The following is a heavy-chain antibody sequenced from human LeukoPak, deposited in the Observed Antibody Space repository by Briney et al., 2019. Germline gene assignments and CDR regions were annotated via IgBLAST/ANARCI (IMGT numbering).Heavy chain of an antibody. V-gene: IGHV4-61*02. J-gene: IGHJ6*03. Sequence: KTSETLSLTCTVSGGSISSGSYYWSWIRQPAGKGLEWIGRIYTSGSTNYNPSLKSRVTISVDTSKNQFSLKLSSVTAADTAVYYCAREPLYYYYYMDVWGKGTTVTVSS. CDR3: AREPLYYYYYMDV. CDR2: IYTSGST. CDR1: GGSISSGSYY.